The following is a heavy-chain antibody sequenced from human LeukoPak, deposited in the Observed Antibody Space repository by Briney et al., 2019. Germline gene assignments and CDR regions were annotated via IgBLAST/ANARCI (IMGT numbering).Heavy chain of an antibody. V-gene: IGHV4-34*01. CDR3: ARGCYSSGWYTCPPFDY. D-gene: IGHD6-19*01. CDR2: INHSGST. CDR1: GGSFSSYY. J-gene: IGHJ4*02. Sequence: SETLSLTCAVYGGSFSSYYWSWIRQPPGKGLEWIGEINHSGSTNYNPSLKSRVTISVDTSKNQFSLKLSSVTAADTAVYYCARGCYSSGWYTCPPFDYWGQGTLVTVSS.